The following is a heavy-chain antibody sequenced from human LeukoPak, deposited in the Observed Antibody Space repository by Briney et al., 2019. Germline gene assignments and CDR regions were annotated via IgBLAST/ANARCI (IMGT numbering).Heavy chain of an antibody. Sequence: SETLSLTCTVSGGSISSYYWSWIRQPPGKGLEWIGYIYYRGSTNYNPSLKSRVTVSVDTSKNQFSLKLSSVTAADTAVYYCAGGSSSYTHDYWGQGTLVTVSS. V-gene: IGHV4-59*01. CDR3: AGGSSSYTHDY. J-gene: IGHJ4*02. D-gene: IGHD2-2*01. CDR2: IYYRGST. CDR1: GGSISSYY.